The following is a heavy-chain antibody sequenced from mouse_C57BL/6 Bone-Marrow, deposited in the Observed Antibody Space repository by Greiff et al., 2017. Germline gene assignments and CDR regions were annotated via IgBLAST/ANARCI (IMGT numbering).Heavy chain of an antibody. V-gene: IGHV1-69*01. CDR3: ARRRENVWFAY. CDR2: IDPSDSYT. D-gene: IGHD3-3*01. J-gene: IGHJ3*01. Sequence: QVQLQQPGAELVMPGASVKLSCKASGYTFTSYWMHWVKQRPGQGLEWIGEIDPSDSYTNYNQKFKGKSTLTVDQSSSQAYMQRSSLPSEDSAVYYCARRRENVWFAYWGQGTLVTVSA. CDR1: GYTFTSYW.